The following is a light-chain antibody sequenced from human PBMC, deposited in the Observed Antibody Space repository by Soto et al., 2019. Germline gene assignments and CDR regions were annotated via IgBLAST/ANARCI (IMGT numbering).Light chain of an antibody. V-gene: IGKV2-30*01. CDR3: MQITHWPPIT. CDR2: MVS. CDR1: QRLVFSDGNTN. J-gene: IGKJ5*01. Sequence: DVVMTQSPLSLPVTLGQPASISCRSGQRLVFSDGNTNLSWFHQRPGQSPRRLIYMVSNRDSGVPARLSGSGSGTDFTLQISRVEAEDVGFYYCMQITHWPPITFGQGTRLEIK.